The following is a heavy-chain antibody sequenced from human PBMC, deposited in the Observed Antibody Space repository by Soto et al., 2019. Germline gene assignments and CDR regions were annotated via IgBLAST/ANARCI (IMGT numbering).Heavy chain of an antibody. CDR3: AGFYVAAGAAPLEY. CDR2: IWHDGSNK. CDR1: GVIFSNFG. Sequence: SVRLSCAASGVIFSNFGMHWVRQAPGKGLEWVGIIWHDGSNKYYADSVEGRFTISRDNSKNTVYLQMNSLRGEDTGIYYCAGFYVAAGAAPLEYWGQGTLVTVSS. D-gene: IGHD1-26*01. J-gene: IGHJ4*02. V-gene: IGHV3-33*01.